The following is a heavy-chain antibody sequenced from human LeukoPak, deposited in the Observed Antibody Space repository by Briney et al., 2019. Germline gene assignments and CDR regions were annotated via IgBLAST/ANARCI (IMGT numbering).Heavy chain of an antibody. CDR2: IIPIFGTA. Sequence: ASVKVSCKASGGTFSSYAISWVRQAPGQGLEWMGGIIPIFGTANYAQKFQGRVTITADESMSTAYMELSSLRSEDTAVYYCARDSGVVVIREYYYYGMDVWGQGTTVTVSS. J-gene: IGHJ6*02. CDR3: ARDSGVVVIREYYYYGMDV. V-gene: IGHV1-69*13. CDR1: GGTFSSYA. D-gene: IGHD3-22*01.